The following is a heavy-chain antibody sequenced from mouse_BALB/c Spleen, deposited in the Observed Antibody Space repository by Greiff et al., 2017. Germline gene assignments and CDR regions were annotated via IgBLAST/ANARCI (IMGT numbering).Heavy chain of an antibody. CDR3: ARDSWFAY. Sequence: QVQLQQSGAELVRPGTSVKVSCKASGYAFTNYLIEWVKQRPGQGLEWIGVINPGSGGTNYNEKFKGKATLTADKSSSTAYMQLSSLTSDDSAVYFCARDSWFAYWGQGTLVTVSA. V-gene: IGHV1-54*01. CDR2: INPGSGGT. CDR1: GYAFTNYL. J-gene: IGHJ3*01. D-gene: IGHD3-2*01.